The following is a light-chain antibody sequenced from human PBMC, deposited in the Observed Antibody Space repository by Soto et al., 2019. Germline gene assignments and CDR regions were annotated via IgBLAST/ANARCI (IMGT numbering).Light chain of an antibody. CDR2: GAS. V-gene: IGKV3-20*01. CDR3: QQYGNSPFT. J-gene: IGKJ3*01. Sequence: EIVLTQSPGTLSLSPGERATLSCRASQSVRSSYLAWYQQKPGQAPRLLIYGASSRATGIPDRFSGSGSGQDFTFTISRLEPEDFAVYYCQQYGNSPFTFGPGTKVDIK. CDR1: QSVRSSY.